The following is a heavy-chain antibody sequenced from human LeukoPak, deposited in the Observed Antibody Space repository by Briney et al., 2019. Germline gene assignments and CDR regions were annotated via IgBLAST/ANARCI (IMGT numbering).Heavy chain of an antibody. CDR3: ARHLEGWWFDP. D-gene: IGHD3-3*01. V-gene: IGHV4-4*08. J-gene: IGHJ5*02. CDR1: GGSLSSYY. Sequence: SETLSITCTVSGGSLSSYYWNWIRQPPGKGLEWIGYIYTSGSTNYNPSVMSRVTMSVDTSKNQFSLKLSSVTAADTAVYYCARHLEGWWFDPWGQGTLVTVSS. CDR2: IYTSGST.